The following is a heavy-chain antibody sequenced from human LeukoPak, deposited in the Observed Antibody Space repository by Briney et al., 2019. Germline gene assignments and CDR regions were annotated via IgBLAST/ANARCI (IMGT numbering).Heavy chain of an antibody. D-gene: IGHD5-12*01. CDR1: GGSFSGYY. J-gene: IGHJ4*02. CDR2: IYYIGST. V-gene: IGHV4-34*01. CDR3: ARSLYIVATINY. Sequence: PSETLSLTCAVYGGSFSGYYWGWIRQPPGKGLEWIGSIYYIGSTYYNPSLKSRVTISVDTSKNRFSLKLTSVTAADTAVYYCARSLYIVATINYWGQGTLVTVSS.